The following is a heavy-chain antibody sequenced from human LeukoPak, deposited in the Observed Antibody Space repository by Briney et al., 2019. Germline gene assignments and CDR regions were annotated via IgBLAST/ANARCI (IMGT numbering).Heavy chain of an antibody. CDR3: ARGRGYCSSTSCYRDWFDP. Sequence: ASVKVSCKASGYTFTSYDINWVRQATGQGLEWMGWMNPNSGNTGYAQKFQGRVTMTRNTSISTAYMELSSLRSEDTAVYYRARGRGYCSSTSCYRDWFDPWGQGTLVTVSS. CDR1: GYTFTSYD. J-gene: IGHJ5*02. CDR2: MNPNSGNT. D-gene: IGHD2-2*01. V-gene: IGHV1-8*01.